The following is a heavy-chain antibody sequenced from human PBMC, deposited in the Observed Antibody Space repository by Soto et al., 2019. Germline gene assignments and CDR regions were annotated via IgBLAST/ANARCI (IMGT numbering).Heavy chain of an antibody. J-gene: IGHJ6*03. CDR2: INHSGST. Sequence: SETLSLTCAVYGGSFSGYYWSWIRQPPGKGLEWIGEINHSGSTNYNPSLKSRVTISVDTSKNQFSLKLSSVTAADTAVYYCARGLRVAGPRRDYYCYMDVWGKGTTLTVSS. V-gene: IGHV4-34*01. D-gene: IGHD6-19*01. CDR3: ARGLRVAGPRRDYYCYMDV. CDR1: GGSFSGYY.